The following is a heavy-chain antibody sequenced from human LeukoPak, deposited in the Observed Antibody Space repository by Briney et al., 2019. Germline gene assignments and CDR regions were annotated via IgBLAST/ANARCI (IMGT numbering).Heavy chain of an antibody. CDR2: IIPIFGTA. V-gene: IGHV1-69*13. J-gene: IGHJ5*02. Sequence: SVKVSCKASGGTFSSYAISWVRQAPGQGLEWMGGIIPIFGTANYAQKFQGRVTITADESTSTAYMELSSLRSEDTAVYYCARDGSDGYYYGSGSYPSNNWFDPWGQGTLVTVSS. CDR1: GGTFSSYA. CDR3: ARDGSDGYYYGSGSYPSNNWFDP. D-gene: IGHD3-10*01.